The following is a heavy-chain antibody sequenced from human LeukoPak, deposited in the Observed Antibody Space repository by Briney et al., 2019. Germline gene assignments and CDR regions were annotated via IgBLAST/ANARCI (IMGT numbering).Heavy chain of an antibody. D-gene: IGHD5-18*01. CDR1: GGSITSSNYN. CDR3: ARGPSSGYSYG. CDR2: MYYSGST. V-gene: IGHV4-39*07. Sequence: SETLSLTCTVSGGSITSSNYNWGWTRQPPGKGLEWIGSMYYSGSTYYNPSLKSRVTISVDTSKNQFSLNLSSVTAADTAVYYCARGPSSGYSYGWGQGTLVTVSS. J-gene: IGHJ4*02.